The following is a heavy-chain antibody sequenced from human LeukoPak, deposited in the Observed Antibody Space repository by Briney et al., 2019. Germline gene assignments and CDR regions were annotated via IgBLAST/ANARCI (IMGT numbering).Heavy chain of an antibody. Sequence: SETLSLTCTVSGGSISSGSYYWSWIRQPAGKGLEWIGRIYTSGSTNYNPSLKSRVTISIDTSKTQLSLKLSSVTAADTAVYYCARVIAAAGMNCFDPWGQGTLVTVSS. J-gene: IGHJ5*02. CDR2: IYTSGST. CDR3: ARVIAAAGMNCFDP. D-gene: IGHD6-13*01. CDR1: GGSISSGSYY. V-gene: IGHV4-61*02.